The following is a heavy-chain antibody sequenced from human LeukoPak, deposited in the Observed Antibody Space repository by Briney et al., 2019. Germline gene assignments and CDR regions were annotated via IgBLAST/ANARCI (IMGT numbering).Heavy chain of an antibody. J-gene: IGHJ4*02. Sequence: ASVKVSCKVSGYTLTELSMHWVRQAPGKGLEWMGGFDPEDGETIYAQKFQGRVTMTEDTSTDTAYMELSSLRSEDTAVYYCAAARRAVAGTYGYFDYWGQGTLVTVSS. D-gene: IGHD6-19*01. CDR3: AAARRAVAGTYGYFDY. V-gene: IGHV1-24*01. CDR2: FDPEDGET. CDR1: GYTLTELS.